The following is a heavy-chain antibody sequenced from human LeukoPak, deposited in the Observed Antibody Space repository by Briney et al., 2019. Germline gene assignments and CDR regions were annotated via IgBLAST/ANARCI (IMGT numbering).Heavy chain of an antibody. CDR3: ASRARRLSDYYYYYMDV. Sequence: GGSLRLSCAASGFTFSSYWMSWVRQAPGKGLEWVANIKQDGSEKYYVDSVKGRFTISRDNAKNSLYLQMNSLRAEDTAVYYCASRARRLSDYYYYYMDVWGKGTTVTVSS. V-gene: IGHV3-7*01. J-gene: IGHJ6*03. D-gene: IGHD2/OR15-2a*01. CDR1: GFTFSSYW. CDR2: IKQDGSEK.